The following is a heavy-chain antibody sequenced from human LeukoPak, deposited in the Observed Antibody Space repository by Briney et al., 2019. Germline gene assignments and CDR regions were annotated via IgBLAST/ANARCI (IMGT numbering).Heavy chain of an antibody. CDR2: ITVSYTT. CDR3: ARGGSYLSAFDI. CDR1: GITFSSYG. V-gene: IGHV3-23*01. D-gene: IGHD1-26*01. Sequence: GGTLRLSYAASGITFSSYGMSWVRQAPGKGLEWVSGITVSYTTYYSDSVKGRFTISRDNSKNTLYLQMNSLRAEDTAVYYCARGGSYLSAFDIWGQGTMVTVSS. J-gene: IGHJ3*02.